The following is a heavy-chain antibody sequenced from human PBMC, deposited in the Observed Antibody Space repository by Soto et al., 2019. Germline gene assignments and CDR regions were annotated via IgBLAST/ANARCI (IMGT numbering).Heavy chain of an antibody. Sequence: QVQWVESGGGVVQPGRSLRLSCVASGFKFTDYGLNWVRQTPGKGLEWVAISWFDGSIAYYAEYVKGRFTISRYDSRNTVYLHMNSLRGEDTAMYYCARDGARIDSSGKFDYWGQGTQVTVSS. J-gene: IGHJ4*02. D-gene: IGHD3-22*01. V-gene: IGHV3-33*01. CDR3: ARDGARIDSSGKFDY. CDR2: SWFDGSIA. CDR1: GFKFTDYG.